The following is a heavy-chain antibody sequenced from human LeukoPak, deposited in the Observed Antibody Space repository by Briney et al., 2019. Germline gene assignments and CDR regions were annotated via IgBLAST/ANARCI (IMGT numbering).Heavy chain of an antibody. CDR2: ISGSGGST. Sequence: PGGSLRLSCAASGFIFSSYAMSWCRQAPGKGLEWVSAISGSGGSTYYADSVKGRFTISRDNSKNTLYLQMNSLRAEDTAVYYRAKGFDWLLSHFDYWGQGTLVTVSS. CDR3: AKGFDWLLSHFDY. CDR1: GFIFSSYA. D-gene: IGHD3-9*01. J-gene: IGHJ4*02. V-gene: IGHV3-23*01.